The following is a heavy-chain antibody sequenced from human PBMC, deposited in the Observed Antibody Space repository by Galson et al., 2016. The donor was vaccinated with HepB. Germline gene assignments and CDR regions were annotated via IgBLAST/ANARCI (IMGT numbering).Heavy chain of an antibody. CDR2: INSDGSST. J-gene: IGHJ4*02. CDR1: GFTFSSYW. Sequence: SLRLSCAGSGFTFSSYWMHWVRQAPGKGLVWISRINSDGSSTSYADSVKGRFTISRNSAKNTLYLQMNSLRAEDTAVYYCARDSDSDYYGSGSTPIDYWGQGTLVTVSS. V-gene: IGHV3-74*01. D-gene: IGHD3-10*01. CDR3: ARDSDSDYYGSGSTPIDY.